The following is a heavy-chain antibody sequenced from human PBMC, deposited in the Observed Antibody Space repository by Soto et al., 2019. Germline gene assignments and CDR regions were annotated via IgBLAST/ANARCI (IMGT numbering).Heavy chain of an antibody. CDR2: INHSGST. D-gene: IGHD4-17*01. V-gene: IGHV4-34*01. CDR1: GGSFSGYY. Sequence: QVQLQQWGAGLLKPSETLSLTCAVYGGSFSGYYWSWIRQPPGKGLEWIGEINHSGSTNYNPSLKIRVTISVDTSKNQFSLKLSSVTAADTAVYSCARAYGSNVFDFWGQGTLVTVSS. CDR3: ARAYGSNVFDF. J-gene: IGHJ4*02.